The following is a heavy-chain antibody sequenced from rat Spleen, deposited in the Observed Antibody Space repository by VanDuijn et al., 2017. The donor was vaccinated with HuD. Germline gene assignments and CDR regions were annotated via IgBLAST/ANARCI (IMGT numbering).Heavy chain of an antibody. J-gene: IGHJ2*01. V-gene: IGHV5-31*01. CDR1: GFTFNNYW. Sequence: EVQLVESGGGLVQPGRSLKLSCVASGFTFNNYWMTWIRQAPTKGLEWVASISPTGGGNTYYRDSVKGRFTISRDNAKSTLYLQVDGLRSEDTAIYYCARPTTGIPFNYWGQGVMVTVSS. CDR2: ISPTGGGNT. D-gene: IGHD1-9*01. CDR3: ARPTTGIPFNY.